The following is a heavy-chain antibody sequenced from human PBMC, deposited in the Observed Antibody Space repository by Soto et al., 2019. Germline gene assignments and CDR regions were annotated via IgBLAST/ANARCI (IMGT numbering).Heavy chain of an antibody. D-gene: IGHD3-16*01. CDR1: GFTFSRYW. Sequence: EVQLAESGGGLIQPGGSLRLSCATSGFTFSRYWIHWVRQAPGEGLVWVSRISGDGVHTDYAESVKGRFTVSRDIAKSTGYLQMNNLRAEDTAIYYCARLGFVGEGDFWGQGSWSPSPQ. CDR3: ARLGFVGEGDF. J-gene: IGHJ4*02. V-gene: IGHV3-74*01. CDR2: ISGDGVHT.